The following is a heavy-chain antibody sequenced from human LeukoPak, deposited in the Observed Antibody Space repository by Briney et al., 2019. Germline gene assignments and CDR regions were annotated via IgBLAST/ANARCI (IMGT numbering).Heavy chain of an antibody. CDR3: ARSLYGSRSGYYYYYMDV. CDR2: INYSGST. J-gene: IGHJ6*03. CDR1: GGPISSYY. D-gene: IGHD3-10*01. V-gene: IGHV4-59*01. Sequence: SETLSLTCTVSGGPISSYYWSWIRQAPGKGLEWIGYINYSGSTNYNPSLKSRVTISVDTPKNQFSLKLSSVTAADTAVYYCARSLYGSRSGYYYYYMDVWGKGATVTVSS.